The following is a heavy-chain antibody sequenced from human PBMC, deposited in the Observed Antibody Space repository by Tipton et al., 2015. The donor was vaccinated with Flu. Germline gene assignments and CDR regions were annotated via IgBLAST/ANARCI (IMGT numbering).Heavy chain of an antibody. J-gene: IGHJ4*02. CDR1: GGSISSSSLY. Sequence: TLSLTCTVSGGSISSSSLYWGWIRQPPGKGLEWIGNIHYTGTTNYNPSLKSRVTISVDTSKNQFSLKLTSVTAADTAVYFCARLEGGAHDYWGQGTLVAVSS. V-gene: IGHV4-39*07. D-gene: IGHD3-16*01. CDR2: IHYTGTT. CDR3: ARLEGGAHDY.